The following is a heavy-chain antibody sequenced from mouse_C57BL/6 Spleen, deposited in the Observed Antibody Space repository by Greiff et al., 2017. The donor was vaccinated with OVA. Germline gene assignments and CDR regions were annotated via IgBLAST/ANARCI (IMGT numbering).Heavy chain of an antibody. CDR2: IDPSDSET. D-gene: IGHD1-1*01. V-gene: IGHV1-52*01. J-gene: IGHJ2*01. CDR3: ARRGFITTVVADFDY. Sequence: VQLQQPGAELVRPGSSVKLSCKASGYTFTSYWMHWVKQRPIQGLEWIGNIDPSDSETHYNQKFKDKATLTVDKSSSTAYMQLSSLTSEDSAVYYCARRGFITTVVADFDYWGQGTTLTVSS. CDR1: GYTFTSYW.